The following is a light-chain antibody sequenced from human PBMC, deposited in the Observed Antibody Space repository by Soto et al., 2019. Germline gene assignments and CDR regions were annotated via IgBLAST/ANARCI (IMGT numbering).Light chain of an antibody. J-gene: IGKJ1*01. CDR3: QQYGSSPRT. CDR2: GAS. Sequence: EIVLTQSPGTLSLSPGERATLSARAGLSFSSTFLACDQRKPDQPPSPLIFGASNSATGIPYQFNGSGSGPDFTLTISRLEPEDFAMYYCQQYGSSPRTFGQGTKGEIK. V-gene: IGKV3-20*01. CDR1: LSFSSTF.